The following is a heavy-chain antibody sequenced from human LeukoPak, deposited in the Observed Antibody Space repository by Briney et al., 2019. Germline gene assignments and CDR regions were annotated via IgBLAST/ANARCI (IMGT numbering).Heavy chain of an antibody. CDR1: GYTFTSYD. V-gene: IGHV1-8*01. CDR2: VNPNSGNT. CDR3: ARGVVVTAIVDV. D-gene: IGHD2-21*02. J-gene: IGHJ6*02. Sequence: GASVKVSCKASGYTFTSYDINWVRQATGQGLEWMGWVNPNSGNTGYAQKFQGRVTMTRNTSISTAYMELSSLRSEDTAVYYCARGVVVTAIVDVWGQGTTVTVSS.